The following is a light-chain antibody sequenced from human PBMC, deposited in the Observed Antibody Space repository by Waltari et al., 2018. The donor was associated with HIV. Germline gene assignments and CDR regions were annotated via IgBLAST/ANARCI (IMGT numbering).Light chain of an antibody. CDR2: QDK. V-gene: IGLV3-1*01. Sequence: SYELTQPPSVSVSPGQPASITCSGDKLGAKYACWYQQKPGQSPVVVIYQDKKRPSGIPERFSGSNSENTATLTISGTQAMDEADYYCQAWDTSSVLFGGGTKLTVL. J-gene: IGLJ2*01. CDR3: QAWDTSSVL. CDR1: KLGAKY.